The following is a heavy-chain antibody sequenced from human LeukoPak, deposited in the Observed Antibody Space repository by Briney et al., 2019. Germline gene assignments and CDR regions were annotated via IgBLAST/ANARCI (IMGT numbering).Heavy chain of an antibody. J-gene: IGHJ2*01. CDR2: IYYSGST. D-gene: IGHD6-19*01. Sequence: SETLSLTCTVSGGSISSYYWSWIRQPPGKGLEWIGYIYYSGSTNYNPSLKSRVTISVDTSKNQFSLKLSSVTAADTAVYARSFSSGWLNWYFDLWGRGTLVTVSS. V-gene: IGHV4-59*01. CDR1: GGSISSYY. CDR3: SFSSGWLNWYFDL.